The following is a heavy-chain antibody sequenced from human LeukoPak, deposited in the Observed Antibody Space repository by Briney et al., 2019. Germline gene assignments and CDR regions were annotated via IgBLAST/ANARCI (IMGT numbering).Heavy chain of an antibody. D-gene: IGHD3-22*01. Sequence: AGGSLRLSCAASGFTFSTYAMSWVRQAPGKGLEWVSAISGSGGSTYYADSVKGRFTISRDNSKNTLYLQMNSLRAEDTAVYYCAKYGMIVVVLDYWGQGTLVTVSS. J-gene: IGHJ4*02. CDR2: ISGSGGST. V-gene: IGHV3-23*01. CDR3: AKYGMIVVVLDY. CDR1: GFTFSTYA.